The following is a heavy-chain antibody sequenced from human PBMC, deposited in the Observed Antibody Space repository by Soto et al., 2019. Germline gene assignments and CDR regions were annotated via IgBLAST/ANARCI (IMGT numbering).Heavy chain of an antibody. V-gene: IGHV1-8*01. D-gene: IGHD1-26*01. CDR2: MNPNSGNT. CDR1: GYTFTSYD. CDR3: ARHPVSGSYAYYYGMDV. Sequence: ASVKVSCKASGYTFTSYDINWVRQATGQGLEWMGWMNPNSGNTGYAQKFQGRVTMTRNTSISTAYMELSSLRSEDTAVYYCARHPVSGSYAYYYGMDVWGQGITVTVS. J-gene: IGHJ6*02.